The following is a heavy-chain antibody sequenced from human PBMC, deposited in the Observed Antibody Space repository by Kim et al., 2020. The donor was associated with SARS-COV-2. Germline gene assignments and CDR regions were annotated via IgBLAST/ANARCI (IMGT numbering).Heavy chain of an antibody. Sequence: GGSLRLSCAASGFTFSSYAMSWVRQAPGKGLEWVSAISGSGGSTYYADSVKGRFTISRDNSKNTLYLQMNSLRAEDTAVYYCAKVPHPNGITMGRGGLYYYSGMDVWGQGTTVTVSS. V-gene: IGHV3-23*01. CDR2: ISGSGGST. CDR3: AKVPHPNGITMGRGGLYYYSGMDV. D-gene: IGHD3-10*01. J-gene: IGHJ6*02. CDR1: GFTFSSYA.